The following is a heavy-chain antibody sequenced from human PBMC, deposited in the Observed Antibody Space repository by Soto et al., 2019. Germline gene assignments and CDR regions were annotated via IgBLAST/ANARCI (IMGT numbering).Heavy chain of an antibody. Sequence: ASVKVSCKASGYTFTSYAMHWVRQAPGQRLEWMGWINAGNGNTKYSQKFQGRVTITRDTSASTAYMELSSLRSEDTAVYYCAREDTVLMVYACDYWGQGTLVTVSS. CDR3: AREDTVLMVYACDY. V-gene: IGHV1-3*01. D-gene: IGHD2-8*01. J-gene: IGHJ4*02. CDR1: GYTFTSYA. CDR2: INAGNGNT.